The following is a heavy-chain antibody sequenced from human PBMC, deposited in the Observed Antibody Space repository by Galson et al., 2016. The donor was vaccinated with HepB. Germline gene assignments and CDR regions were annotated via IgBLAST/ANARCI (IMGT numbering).Heavy chain of an antibody. J-gene: IGHJ3*02. D-gene: IGHD4-17*01. Sequence: SETLSLTCTVSGGSVSYYHWSWIRQPPGKGLEWIGYIFHIGTTNYNPSLKSRVTISLDTSKNQFSPKLSSVTAADTAVYYCARSLGGAYRGKNAFDIWGHGTLVTVSS. CDR3: ARSLGGAYRGKNAFDI. CDR2: IFHIGTT. CDR1: GGSVSYYH. V-gene: IGHV4-59*02.